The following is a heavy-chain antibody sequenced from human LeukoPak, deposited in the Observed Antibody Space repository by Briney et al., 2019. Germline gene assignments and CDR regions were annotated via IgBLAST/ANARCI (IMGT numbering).Heavy chain of an antibody. J-gene: IGHJ6*03. CDR3: ARGIYYYGSGSDHEIYYYYMDV. Sequence: ASVKVSCKASGHTFTSYDINWVRQATGQGLEWMGWMNPNSGNTGYAQKFQGRVTMTRNTSISTAYMKLSSLRSEDTAVYYCARGIYYYGSGSDHEIYYYYMDVWGKGTTVTISS. CDR2: MNPNSGNT. D-gene: IGHD3-10*01. V-gene: IGHV1-8*01. CDR1: GHTFTSYD.